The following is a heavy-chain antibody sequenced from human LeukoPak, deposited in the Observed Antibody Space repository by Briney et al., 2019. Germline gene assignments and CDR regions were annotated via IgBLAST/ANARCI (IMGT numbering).Heavy chain of an antibody. Sequence: GGSLRLSCAASGFTFSSYGMHWVRQAPGKGLEWVAVISYDGSNKYYADSVKGRFTISRDNSKNTLYLQMNSLRAEDTAAYYCAKDDVDTARYYYGMDVWGQGTTVTVSS. CDR2: ISYDGSNK. D-gene: IGHD5-18*01. CDR3: AKDDVDTARYYYGMDV. CDR1: GFTFSSYG. V-gene: IGHV3-30*18. J-gene: IGHJ6*02.